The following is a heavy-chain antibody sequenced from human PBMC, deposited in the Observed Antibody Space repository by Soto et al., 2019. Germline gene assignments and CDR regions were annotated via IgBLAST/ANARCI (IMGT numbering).Heavy chain of an antibody. Sequence: PSETLSLTCTVSGGSISSYYWSWIRQPPGKGLEWIGYIYYSGSTNYNPSLKSRVTISVDTSKNQFSLKLSSVTAADTAVYYCARRGWAKQNFDYWGQGTLVTVSS. CDR3: ARRGWAKQNFDY. V-gene: IGHV4-59*12. CDR1: GGSISSYY. D-gene: IGHD6-19*01. CDR2: IYYSGST. J-gene: IGHJ4*02.